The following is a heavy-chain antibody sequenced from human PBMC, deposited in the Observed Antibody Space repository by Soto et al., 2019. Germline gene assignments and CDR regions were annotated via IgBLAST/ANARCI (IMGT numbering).Heavy chain of an antibody. CDR2: IYHSGST. CDR3: ARDSSDRGYYFDY. J-gene: IGHJ4*02. CDR1: GGSISSGGYS. V-gene: IGHV4-30-2*01. Sequence: SETLSLTCAVSGGSISSGGYSWSWIRQPPGKGLEWIGYIYHSGSTYYNPSLKSRVTISVDRSKNQFSLKLSSVTAADTAVYYCARDSSDRGYYFDYWGQGTLVTVSS.